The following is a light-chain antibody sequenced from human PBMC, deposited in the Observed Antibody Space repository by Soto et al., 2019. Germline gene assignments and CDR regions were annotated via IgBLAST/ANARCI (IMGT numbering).Light chain of an antibody. CDR3: QQYDNVGIT. V-gene: IGKV1-33*01. J-gene: IGKJ5*01. CDR2: ESC. Sequence: IQIAQSPSSXXXXVXXXVXITLLASHDISTHLNWYQQMPGKAPKLLIYESCNVQTGVPSRFSGHGSGTDFVFTISNLQPEDIGTYYCQQYDNVGITFGQGTRLEIK. CDR1: HDISTH.